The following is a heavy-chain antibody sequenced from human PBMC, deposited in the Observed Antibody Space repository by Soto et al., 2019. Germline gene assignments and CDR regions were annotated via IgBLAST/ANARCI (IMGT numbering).Heavy chain of an antibody. CDR3: AKYLTPPYYYDSSGRDNYGMDV. CDR1: GFTFSSYA. CDR2: ISGSGGST. J-gene: IGHJ6*02. V-gene: IGHV3-23*01. Sequence: GGSLRLSCAASGFTFSSYAMSWVRQAPGKGLEWVSAISGSGGSTYYADSVKGRFTISRHNSKNTLYLQMNSLRAEDTAVYYCAKYLTPPYYYDSSGRDNYGMDVWGQGTTVTVSS. D-gene: IGHD3-22*01.